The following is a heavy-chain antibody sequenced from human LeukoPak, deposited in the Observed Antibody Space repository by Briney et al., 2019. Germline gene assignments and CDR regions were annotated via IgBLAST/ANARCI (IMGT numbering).Heavy chain of an antibody. V-gene: IGHV4-31*03. CDR3: AMGGFTVTTMGYFDY. Sequence: SETLSLTCTVSGGSISSGGYYWSWIRQHPGKGLEWIGYIYYSGSTYHNPSLKSRVTISVDTSKNQFSLKLSSVTAADTAVYYCAMGGFTVTTMGYFDYWGQGTLVTVSS. CDR2: IYYSGST. CDR1: GGSISSGGYY. D-gene: IGHD4-17*01. J-gene: IGHJ4*02.